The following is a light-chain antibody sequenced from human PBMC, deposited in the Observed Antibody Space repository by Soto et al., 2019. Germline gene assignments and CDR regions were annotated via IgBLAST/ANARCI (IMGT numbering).Light chain of an antibody. J-gene: IGKJ2*01. CDR1: QNINNW. V-gene: IGKV1-5*01. CDR2: DAS. CDR3: QQYSSYSPYT. Sequence: DIQMTQSPSTLSASVGDRVTITCRASQNINNWLAWYQQKPGKAPNLLIYDASSLESGVPSRFSGTGSGTEFTLTISSLQPDDFATYYCQQYSSYSPYTFGQGTKVDIK.